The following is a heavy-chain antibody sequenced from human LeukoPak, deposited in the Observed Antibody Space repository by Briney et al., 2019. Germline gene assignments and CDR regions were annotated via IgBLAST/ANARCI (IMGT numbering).Heavy chain of an antibody. Sequence: AETLSLSCTASGVSFSSYYMSWIRQPPGKGLEWIAYIYYSGSTKYNPSPMNRVTTSVGTSNNHSPLMLISVTAADKPVYYCSGGHSYFYDRSRSPPRFYYYYYYMDVGGGEPTVTVP. CDR1: GVSFSSYY. CDR2: IYYSGST. CDR3: SGGHSYFYDRSRSPPRFYYYYYYMDV. J-gene: IGHJ6*03. D-gene: IGHD3-22*01. V-gene: IGHV4-59*01.